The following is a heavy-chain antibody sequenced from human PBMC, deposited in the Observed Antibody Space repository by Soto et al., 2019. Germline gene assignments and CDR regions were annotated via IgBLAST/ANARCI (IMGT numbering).Heavy chain of an antibody. CDR1: GDPFSNYD. J-gene: IGHJ6*02. CDR3: ARGRNGMDV. Sequence: QVQLVQSGAEVKKPGASVKVSCKASGDPFSNYDITWVRQATGQGLEWMGWMNPNSGNTGSARKFQGRVTMTRNTSISTAYIELSSLRSEDTAVYYCARGRNGMDVWGQGTTVTVSS. V-gene: IGHV1-8*01. CDR2: MNPNSGNT.